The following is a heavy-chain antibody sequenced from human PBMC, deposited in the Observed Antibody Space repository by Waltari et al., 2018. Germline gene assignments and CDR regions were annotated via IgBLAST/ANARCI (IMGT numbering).Heavy chain of an antibody. CDR1: GYTFTGYY. CDR2: INPNSGGT. V-gene: IGHV1-2*02. CDR3: ARGITGTTGDYFDY. D-gene: IGHD1-7*01. J-gene: IGHJ4*02. Sequence: HVQVVQSGAEVKRPGASLKVSCKASGYTFTGYYMHWVRQAPGQGLEWMGWINPNSGGTNYAQKLQGRVTMTRDTSISTAYMELSRLRSDDTAVYYCARGITGTTGDYFDYWGQGTLVTVSS.